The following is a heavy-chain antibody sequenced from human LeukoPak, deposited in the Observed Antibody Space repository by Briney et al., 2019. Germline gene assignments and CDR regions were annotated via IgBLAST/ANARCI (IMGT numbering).Heavy chain of an antibody. CDR3: ARTEDFWSGYFVFDY. CDR2: INHSGST. Sequence: PSETLSLTCAVYGGSFSGYYWSWIRQPPGKGLEWIGEINHSGSTNYNPSLKSRVTISVDTSKNQFSLKLSSVTAADTAVYYCARTEDFWSGYFVFDYWGQGTLVTVSS. D-gene: IGHD3-3*01. CDR1: GGSFSGYY. J-gene: IGHJ4*02. V-gene: IGHV4-34*01.